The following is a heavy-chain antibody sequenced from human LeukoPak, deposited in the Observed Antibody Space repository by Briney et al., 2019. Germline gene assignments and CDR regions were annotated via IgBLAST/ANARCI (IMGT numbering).Heavy chain of an antibody. CDR3: AHRGEEWRVRGFDH. CDR2: IYWNDDK. D-gene: IGHD6-19*01. Sequence: ESGPTLVNPTQTLTLTCTFSGFSLSTSGVGVGWIRQPPGKALEWLALIYWNDDKRYSPSLKSRLSITKDTSKNQVVLIMTNMDPVDTATYYCAHRGEEWRVRGFDHWGQGALVTVPS. CDR1: GFSLSTSGVG. V-gene: IGHV2-5*01. J-gene: IGHJ4*02.